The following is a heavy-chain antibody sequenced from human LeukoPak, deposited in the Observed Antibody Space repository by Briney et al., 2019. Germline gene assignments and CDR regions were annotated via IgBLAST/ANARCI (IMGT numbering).Heavy chain of an antibody. CDR3: ARVQVPGVPAAILAY. CDR2: INPSGGST. CDR1: GYTFTSYY. V-gene: IGHV1-46*01. D-gene: IGHD2-2*02. J-gene: IGHJ4*02. Sequence: GASVKVSCKASGYTFTSYYMHWVRQAPGQGLEWMGIINPSGGSTSYAQKFQGRVTMTRDTSTSTVYMELSSLRSEDTAVYYCARVQVPGVPAAILAYWGQGTLVTVSS.